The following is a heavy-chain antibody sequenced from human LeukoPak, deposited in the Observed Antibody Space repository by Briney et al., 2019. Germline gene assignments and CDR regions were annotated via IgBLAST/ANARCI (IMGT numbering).Heavy chain of an antibody. CDR2: IIPIFGTA. D-gene: IGHD2-21*01. CDR3: AREGIATLGFDS. V-gene: IGHV1-69*13. Sequence: SVKVSCKASRGTFSSYAISWVRQAPGQGLEWMGGIIPIFGTANYAQKFQGRVTITADESTSTAYMELSSLRSEDTAVYYCAREGIATLGFDSWGQGTLVTVFS. J-gene: IGHJ5*01. CDR1: RGTFSSYA.